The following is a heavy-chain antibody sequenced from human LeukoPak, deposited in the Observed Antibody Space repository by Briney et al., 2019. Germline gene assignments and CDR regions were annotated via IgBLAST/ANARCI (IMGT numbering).Heavy chain of an antibody. J-gene: IGHJ4*02. CDR2: ISGYGSST. CDR3: ARDAPGNTALDY. CDR1: GFTFISYC. V-gene: IGHV3-74*01. Sequence: GGSLRLSCAASGFTFISYCMHWVRHAPGKGLVWVSRISGYGSSTDFADSVKGRFTISRDNAKNTLYLQMNSLRAEDTAVYYCARDAPGNTALDYWGQGTLVTVSS. D-gene: IGHD5-18*01.